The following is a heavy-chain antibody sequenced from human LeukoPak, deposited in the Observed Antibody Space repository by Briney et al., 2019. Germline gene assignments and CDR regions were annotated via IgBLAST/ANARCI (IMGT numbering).Heavy chain of an antibody. V-gene: IGHV3-48*03. J-gene: IGHJ3*02. D-gene: IGHD3-22*01. CDR2: ISSSGSTI. Sequence: PGGSLRLSCAASGFTFSSYEMNWVRQAPGKGLEWVSYISSSGSTIYYADSVKGRFTISRDNAKNSLYLQMNSLRAEDTAVYYCARLGGYDSSGYYLGAFDIWGQGTMVTVSS. CDR3: ARLGGYDSSGYYLGAFDI. CDR1: GFTFSSYE.